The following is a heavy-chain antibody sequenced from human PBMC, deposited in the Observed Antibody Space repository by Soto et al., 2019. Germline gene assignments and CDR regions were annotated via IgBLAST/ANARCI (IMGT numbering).Heavy chain of an antibody. Sequence: KTSETLSLTCAVSGGSISSKNWRSRVRQPPGKGLEWIWEIYHSGSTNYNPTLKSRVTISVDKSKNQFSLKLSSVTAADTAVYYCARDLGELYYYDDYGMDVWGQGTTVTVSS. J-gene: IGHJ6*02. D-gene: IGHD1-26*01. CDR1: GGSISSKNW. CDR3: ARDLGELYYYDDYGMDV. V-gene: IGHV4-4*02. CDR2: IYHSGST.